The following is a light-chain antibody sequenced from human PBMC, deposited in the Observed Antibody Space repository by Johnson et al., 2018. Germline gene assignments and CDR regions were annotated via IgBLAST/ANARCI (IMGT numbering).Light chain of an antibody. V-gene: IGLV1-51*02. CDR2: ENN. Sequence: QSVLTQPPSVSAAPGQKVTISCSGSSPNIGNNYVSWYQQLPGTAPKLLIYENNKRPSGIPDRFSGSKSGTSATLGITGLQTGDEAYYYCGTWDSSLSAGNVFGTGTKVTVL. CDR1: SPNIGNNY. J-gene: IGLJ1*01. CDR3: GTWDSSLSAGNV.